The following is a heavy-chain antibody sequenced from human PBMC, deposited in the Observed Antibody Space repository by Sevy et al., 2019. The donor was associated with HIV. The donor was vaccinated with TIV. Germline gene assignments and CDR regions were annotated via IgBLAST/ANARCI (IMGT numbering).Heavy chain of an antibody. J-gene: IGHJ4*02. CDR2: INQDGSNI. V-gene: IGHV3-7*04. Sequence: GGSLRLSCAASGFTFSNFWMSWVRQAPGKGLEWVANINQDGSNIYYVDSVKGRFTISRDNTENSLYLQMNGLRAEDSAGYYCVRAVGGSYAYWGQGTLVTVSS. CDR1: GFTFSNFW. D-gene: IGHD3-3*01. CDR3: VRAVGGSYAY.